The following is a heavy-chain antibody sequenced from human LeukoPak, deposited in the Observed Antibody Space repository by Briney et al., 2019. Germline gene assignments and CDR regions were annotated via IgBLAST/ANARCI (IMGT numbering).Heavy chain of an antibody. Sequence: PSETLSLTCTVSGGSISSSSYYWGWIRQPPGKGLEWIGSIYYSGSTYYNPSLKSRVTISVDTSKNQFSLKLSSVTAADTAVYYCAREARDFWSGYYPDYWGQGTLVTVSS. J-gene: IGHJ4*02. CDR3: AREARDFWSGYYPDY. D-gene: IGHD3-3*01. V-gene: IGHV4-39*07. CDR2: IYYSGST. CDR1: GGSISSSSYY.